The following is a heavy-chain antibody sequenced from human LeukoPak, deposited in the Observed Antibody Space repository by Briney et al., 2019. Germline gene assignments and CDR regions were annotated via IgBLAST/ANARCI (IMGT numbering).Heavy chain of an antibody. D-gene: IGHD1-1*01. J-gene: IGHJ4*02. CDR1: GFTFSSYA. Sequence: SLRLSCAASGFTFSSYAMHWGRRAPGKGLEWVAVISYDGSNKYYADSVKGRFTISRDNSKNTLYLQMNSLRAEDTAVYYCARDWNEYYFDYWGQGTLVTVSS. CDR3: ARDWNEYYFDY. CDR2: ISYDGSNK. V-gene: IGHV3-30*04.